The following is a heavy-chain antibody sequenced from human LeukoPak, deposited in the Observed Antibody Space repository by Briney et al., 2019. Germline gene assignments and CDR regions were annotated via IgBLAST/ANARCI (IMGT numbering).Heavy chain of an antibody. V-gene: IGHV3-23*01. CDR1: GFTLSNFA. D-gene: IGHD3-3*01. J-gene: IGHJ3*02. Sequence: GGSLRLSCAASGFTLSNFAMTWVRQAPGKGLEWVSSVSDIGPNTYYASSVKGRFTISRDTSKNTLYLQMNSLRAEDTAIYYCTKRLSLRFDAFDIWGPGTVVTVSS. CDR2: VSDIGPNT. CDR3: TKRLSLRFDAFDI.